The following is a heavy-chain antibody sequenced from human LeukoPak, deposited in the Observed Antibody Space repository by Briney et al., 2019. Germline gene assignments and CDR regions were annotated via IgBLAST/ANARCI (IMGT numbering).Heavy chain of an antibody. CDR3: ARGGEGVLMVYARGNAFDI. Sequence: ASVKVSCKASGYTFTSYGISWVRQAPGQGLEWMGWISAYNGNTNYAQKFQGRVTMTRDTSISTAYMELSRLRSDDTAVYYCARGGEGVLMVYARGNAFDIWGQGIMVTVSS. D-gene: IGHD2-8*01. J-gene: IGHJ3*02. V-gene: IGHV1-18*01. CDR1: GYTFTSYG. CDR2: ISAYNGNT.